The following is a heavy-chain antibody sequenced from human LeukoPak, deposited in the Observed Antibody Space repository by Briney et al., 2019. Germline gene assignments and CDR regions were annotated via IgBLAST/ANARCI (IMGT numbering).Heavy chain of an antibody. CDR2: IRQDGSVQ. J-gene: IGHJ4*02. Sequence: PGGSLRLSCAASGFTFSSYWMSWVRQAPGKGLEWVANIRQDGSVQNYVDSVKGRFTISRDNPKNSVYLQMSSLRAEDTAVYYCLVTTRSLGFDYWGQGTLVTVSS. D-gene: IGHD1/OR15-1a*01. CDR3: LVTTRSLGFDY. CDR1: GFTFSSYW. V-gene: IGHV3-7*01.